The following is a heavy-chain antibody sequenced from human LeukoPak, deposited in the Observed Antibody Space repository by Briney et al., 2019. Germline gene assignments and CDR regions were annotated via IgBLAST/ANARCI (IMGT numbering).Heavy chain of an antibody. CDR3: ARGAWAVVAATPSWYYYYYMDV. D-gene: IGHD2-15*01. J-gene: IGHJ6*03. V-gene: IGHV1-2*02. CDR2: INPNSGGT. CDR1: GYTFTGYY. Sequence: ASVKVSCKASGYTFTGYYMHWVRQAPGQGLEWMGWINPNSGGTNYAQKFQGRVTMTRDTPISTAYMELSRLRSDDTAVYYCARGAWAVVAATPSWYYYYYMDVWGKGTTVTVSS.